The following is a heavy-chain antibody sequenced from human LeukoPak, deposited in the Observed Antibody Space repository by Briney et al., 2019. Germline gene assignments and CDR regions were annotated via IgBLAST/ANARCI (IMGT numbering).Heavy chain of an antibody. J-gene: IGHJ6*03. Sequence: GGSLRLSCAASGFTFSSYAMSWVRQAPGKGLEWVSTISSRAVTTDYADSVRGRFTISRYNSKNTLYLQMNSLRAEDTAVYYCAKRGGLYCSSPSCYVDVWGKGTTVTVSS. V-gene: IGHV3-23*01. CDR2: ISSRAVTT. D-gene: IGHD2-2*01. CDR3: AKRGGLYCSSPSCYVDV. CDR1: GFTFSSYA.